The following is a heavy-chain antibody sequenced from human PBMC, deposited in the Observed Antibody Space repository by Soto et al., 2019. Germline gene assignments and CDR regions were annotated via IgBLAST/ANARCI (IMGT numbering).Heavy chain of an antibody. J-gene: IGHJ4*02. Sequence: QPGGSLRLSCAASGFTFSSYAMSWVRQAPGKGLEWVSAISGSGGSTYYADSVKGRFTISRDNSKNTLYLQMNSLRAEDTAVYYCATNSMVRGVIMGWSQGTLVTVSS. CDR1: GFTFSSYA. CDR3: ATNSMVRGVIMG. D-gene: IGHD3-10*01. CDR2: ISGSGGST. V-gene: IGHV3-23*01.